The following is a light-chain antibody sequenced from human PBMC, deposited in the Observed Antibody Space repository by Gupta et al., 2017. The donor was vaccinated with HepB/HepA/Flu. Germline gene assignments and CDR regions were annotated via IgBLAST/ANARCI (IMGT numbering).Light chain of an antibody. CDR3: QVWDSSSDPWV. Sequence: SYVLTQPPSVSVAPGKTARITRGGNNIGSKSVHGYQQKPGQAPVLVIYYESDRPSGIPERFSGSNSGNTATLTISRVEAGDEADYYCQVWDSSSDPWVFGGGTKLTVL. CDR2: YES. CDR1: NIGSKS. J-gene: IGLJ3*02. V-gene: IGLV3-21*04.